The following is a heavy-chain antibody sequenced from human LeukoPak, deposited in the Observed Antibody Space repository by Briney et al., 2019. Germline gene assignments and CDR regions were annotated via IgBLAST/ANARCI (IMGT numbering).Heavy chain of an antibody. Sequence: GGSLRLSCAASGFPFSSYGMHWVRQAPGKGLEWVAVIWYDGSNKYYADSVKGRFTISRDSSKNTLYLQMNSLRAEDTAVYYCARDQIGYSSDWGPRASFDLWDRGTLVTVSS. CDR3: ARDQIGYSSDWGPRASFDL. V-gene: IGHV3-33*01. CDR1: GFPFSSYG. D-gene: IGHD6-19*01. CDR2: IWYDGSNK. J-gene: IGHJ2*01.